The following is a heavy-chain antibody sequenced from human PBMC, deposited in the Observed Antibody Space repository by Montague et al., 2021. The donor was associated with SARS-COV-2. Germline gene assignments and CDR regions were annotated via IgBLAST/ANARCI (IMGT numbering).Heavy chain of an antibody. CDR2: VYYSGST. V-gene: IGHV4-31*03. CDR3: AREGGRIQLWLRGDDAFNI. CDR1: GGSISDGGYS. J-gene: IGHJ3*02. D-gene: IGHD5-18*01. Sequence: TLSLTCTVSGGSISDGGYSWTWIRQHPGKGLEWIGYVYYSGSTFYSPSLRSRITISVGTSKNQFSLKLISVTAADTAVYYCAREGGRIQLWLRGDDAFNIWGQGTLVTVSS.